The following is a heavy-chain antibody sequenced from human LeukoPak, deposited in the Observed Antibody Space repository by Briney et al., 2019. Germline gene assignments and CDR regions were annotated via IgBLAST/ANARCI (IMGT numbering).Heavy chain of an antibody. Sequence: GASVKVSCKVSGYTLTELSMHWVRQAPGKELEWMGGFDPEDGETIYAQKFQGRVTMTRDTSISTAYMELSRLRSDDTAVYYCARDLLYCSSTSCYAWEPLDPWGQGTLVTVSS. J-gene: IGHJ5*02. V-gene: IGHV1-24*01. D-gene: IGHD2-2*01. CDR3: ARDLLYCSSTSCYAWEPLDP. CDR1: GYTLTELS. CDR2: FDPEDGET.